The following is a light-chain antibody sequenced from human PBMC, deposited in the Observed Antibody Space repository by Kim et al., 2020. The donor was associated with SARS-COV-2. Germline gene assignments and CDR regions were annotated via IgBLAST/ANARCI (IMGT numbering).Light chain of an antibody. CDR3: QQYGSPGYT. CDR2: GAS. J-gene: IGKJ2*01. V-gene: IGKV3-20*01. CDR1: QSVTSRH. Sequence: EIVLTQSPGTLSLSPGERATLSCRASQSVTSRHLTWYQQRPGQAPRLLIYGASTRATGIPDRFSGSGSGTDFTLTISRLEPEDFAVCYCQQYGSPGYTFGQGTKLEI.